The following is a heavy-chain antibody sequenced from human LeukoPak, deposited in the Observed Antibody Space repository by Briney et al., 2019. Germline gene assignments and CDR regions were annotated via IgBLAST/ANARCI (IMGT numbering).Heavy chain of an antibody. CDR2: ISAYNGNT. V-gene: IGHV1-18*01. J-gene: IGHJ4*02. D-gene: IGHD3-22*01. CDR1: GYTFTSYG. Sequence: ASVKVSCKASGYTFTSYGISWVRQAPGQGLEWMGWISAYNGNTNYAQKLQGRVTMTTDTSTSTAYMELRSLRSDDTAVYYCARDPAYYDSNGYYPCEYWGQGTLVTVSS. CDR3: ARDPAYYDSNGYYPCEY.